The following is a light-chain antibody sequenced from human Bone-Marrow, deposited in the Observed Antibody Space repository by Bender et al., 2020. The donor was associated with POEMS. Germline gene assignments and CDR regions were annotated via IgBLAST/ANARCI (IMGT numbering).Light chain of an antibody. Sequence: SYEVTQPPSVSVSPGQTASITCSGDDLGDKYVAWYQQKPGQSPVLVIYKDTKRPSGIPERFFGSNSGNTATLTISGTQAMDEADYYCKAWDTYYVIFGGGTKLTVL. CDR2: KDT. CDR3: KAWDTYYVI. V-gene: IGLV3-1*01. CDR1: DLGDKY. J-gene: IGLJ2*01.